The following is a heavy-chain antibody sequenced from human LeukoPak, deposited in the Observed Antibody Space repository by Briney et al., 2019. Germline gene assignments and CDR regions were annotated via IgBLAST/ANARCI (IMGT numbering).Heavy chain of an antibody. V-gene: IGHV3-53*01. D-gene: IGHD1-26*01. Sequence: GGSLRLSCAASGFTVSSNYMSWVRQAPGKGLEWVSVIYSGGSTYYADSVKGPFTISRDNSKNTLYLQMNSLRAEDTAVYYCARHSGSTRAFDYWGQGTLVTVSS. CDR3: ARHSGSTRAFDY. J-gene: IGHJ4*02. CDR2: IYSGGST. CDR1: GFTVSSNY.